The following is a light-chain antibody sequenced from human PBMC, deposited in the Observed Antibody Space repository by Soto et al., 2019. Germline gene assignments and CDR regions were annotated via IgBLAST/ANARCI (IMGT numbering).Light chain of an antibody. CDR1: QSVSSSY. CDR3: QQYGGSSWT. J-gene: IGKJ1*01. Sequence: EIVLTQSPGTLSLSPGERATLSCRASQSVSSSYLAWYHQKPGQAPRLLIFGASSRATGISDRFSGSGSGTDFALTSSRLEPEDFAVYYCQQYGGSSWTFGQGTKVEIK. V-gene: IGKV3-20*01. CDR2: GAS.